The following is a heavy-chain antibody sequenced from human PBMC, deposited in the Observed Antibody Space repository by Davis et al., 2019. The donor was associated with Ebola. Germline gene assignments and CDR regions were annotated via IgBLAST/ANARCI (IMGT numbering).Heavy chain of an antibody. CDR3: ARDDTGYSSNLGRFRDHPFDL. V-gene: IGHV1-46*01. CDR2: INPSDGNT. CDR1: GYTFTSYY. Sequence: AASVKVSCKASGYTFTSYYMHWVRQAPGQGLEWMGIINPSDGNTNYAQKFQGRVTMTRDTSTTTVYMELSSLRSEGTAVYYCARDDTGYSSNLGRFRDHPFDLWGQGTMVTVSS. D-gene: IGHD4-11*01. J-gene: IGHJ3*01.